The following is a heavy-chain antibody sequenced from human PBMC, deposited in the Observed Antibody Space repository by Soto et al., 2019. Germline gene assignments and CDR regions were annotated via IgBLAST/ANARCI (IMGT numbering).Heavy chain of an antibody. V-gene: IGHV3-30-3*01. CDR1: GFTFSSYA. Sequence: QVQLVESGGGVVQPGRSLRLSCAASGFTFSSYAMHWVRQAPGKGLEWVAVISYDGSNKYYADSVKGRFTISRDNSKNTLYLQMNSLRAEDKAVYYCARDIFEYYDSSGYSYYFDYWGQGTLVTVSS. CDR2: ISYDGSNK. D-gene: IGHD3-22*01. J-gene: IGHJ4*02. CDR3: ARDIFEYYDSSGYSYYFDY.